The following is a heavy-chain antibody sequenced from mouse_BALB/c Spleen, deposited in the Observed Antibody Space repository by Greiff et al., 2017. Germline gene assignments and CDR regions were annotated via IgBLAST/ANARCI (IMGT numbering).Heavy chain of an antibody. CDR1: GFTFNTYA. Sequence: EVQLVESGGGLVQPKGSLKLSCAASGFTFNTYAMTWVRQAPGKGLEWVARIRSKSNNYATYYADSVKDRFTISRDDSQSMLYLQMNNLKTEDTAMYYGGRQGGYLDYWGRGTTLTVAS. CDR3: GRQGGYLDY. J-gene: IGHJ2*01. V-gene: IGHV10-1*02. CDR2: IRSKSNNYAT.